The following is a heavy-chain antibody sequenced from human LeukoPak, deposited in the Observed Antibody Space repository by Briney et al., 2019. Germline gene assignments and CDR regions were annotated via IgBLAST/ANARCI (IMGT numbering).Heavy chain of an antibody. D-gene: IGHD5-18*01. CDR3: ARNIRGYSYGCSDY. CDR1: GFTFDDYA. J-gene: IGHJ4*02. CDR2: ISWNSGSI. Sequence: PGGSLRLSRAASGFTFDDYAMHWVRQAPGKGLEWVSGISWNSGSIGYADSVKGRFTISRDNAKNSLYLQMNSLRAEDTALYYCARNIRGYSYGCSDYWGQGTLVTVSS. V-gene: IGHV3-9*01.